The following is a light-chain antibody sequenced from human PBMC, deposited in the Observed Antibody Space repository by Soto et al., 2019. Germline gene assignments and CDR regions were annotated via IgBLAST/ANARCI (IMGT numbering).Light chain of an antibody. CDR2: EVS. CDR3: SSYTSGSTYV. J-gene: IGLJ1*01. CDR1: SSDVGGYKY. V-gene: IGLV2-14*01. Sequence: QSALTQPASVSGSPGQSITISCTGTSSDVGGYKYVSWYQHHPGKAPKLMIYEVSNRPSGVSNRFSGSKSGNTASLTISGLQAEDEADYYCSSYTSGSTYVFGTGTKVTV.